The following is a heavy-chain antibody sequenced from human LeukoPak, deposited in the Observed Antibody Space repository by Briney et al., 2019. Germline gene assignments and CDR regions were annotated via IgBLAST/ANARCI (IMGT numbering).Heavy chain of an antibody. D-gene: IGHD2-15*01. CDR1: GGSISSSNW. V-gene: IGHV4-4*02. CDR3: ARVGWYPGAKYYYGMDV. Sequence: KPSGTLSLTCAVSGGSISSSNWWSWVRQPPGKGLEWIGEIYHSGSTNYNPSLKSRVTISVDKSKNQFSLKLSSVTAADTAVYYCARVGWYPGAKYYYGMDVWGQGTTVTVSS. J-gene: IGHJ6*02. CDR2: IYHSGST.